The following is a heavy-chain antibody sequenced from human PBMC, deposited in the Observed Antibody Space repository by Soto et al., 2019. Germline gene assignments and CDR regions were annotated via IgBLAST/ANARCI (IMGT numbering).Heavy chain of an antibody. V-gene: IGHV4-34*01. Sequence: SETLSLTCAVYGGSFSGYYWSWIRQPPGKGLEWIGEINHSGSTNYNPSLKSRVTISVDTSKNQFSLKLSSVTAADTAVYYCARIRCQKYYYDSSGYCRIDPWGQGTLVTVSS. CDR1: GGSFSGYY. CDR2: INHSGST. CDR3: ARIRCQKYYYDSSGYCRIDP. D-gene: IGHD3-22*01. J-gene: IGHJ5*02.